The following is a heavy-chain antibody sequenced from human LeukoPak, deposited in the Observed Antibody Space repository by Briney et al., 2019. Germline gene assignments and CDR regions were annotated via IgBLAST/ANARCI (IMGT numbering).Heavy chain of an antibody. V-gene: IGHV1-3*01. CDR2: INAGNGNT. Sequence: GASVKVFCKASGYTFTSYAMHWVRQAPGQRLEWMGWINAGNGNTKYSQKFQGRVTITRDTSASTAYMELSSLRSEDTAVYYCARDLLDLYYYYGMDVWGQGTTVTVSS. D-gene: IGHD1-1*01. CDR3: ARDLLDLYYYYGMDV. CDR1: GYTFTSYA. J-gene: IGHJ6*02.